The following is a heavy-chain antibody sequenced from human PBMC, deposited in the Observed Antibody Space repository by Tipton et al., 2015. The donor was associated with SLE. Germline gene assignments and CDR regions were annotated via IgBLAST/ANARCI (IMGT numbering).Heavy chain of an antibody. V-gene: IGHV4-61*02. Sequence: TLSLTCTVSGDSFSSGSSSWNWVRQPAGKGLEWIGRFYSGYSDYNPSLNSRVTMSVDRSRNQLSLKLSSVTAADTAVYYCARELDTFDIWGQGTMVTVSS. J-gene: IGHJ3*02. CDR3: ARELDTFDI. CDR1: GDSFSSGSSS. CDR2: FYSGYS.